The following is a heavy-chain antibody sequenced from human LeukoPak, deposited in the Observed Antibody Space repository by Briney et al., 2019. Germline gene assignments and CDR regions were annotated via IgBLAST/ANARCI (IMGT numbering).Heavy chain of an antibody. V-gene: IGHV1-69*04. CDR2: IIPILGIA. J-gene: IGHJ4*02. CDR3: ARGNYGFSEYFDS. CDR1: GGTFSSYA. D-gene: IGHD4-17*01. Sequence: ASVKVSCKASGGTFSSYAISWVRQAPGQGLEWMGRIIPILGIANYAQKFQGRVTITADKSTSTAYMELSSLRAEDTAVYYCARGNYGFSEYFDSWGQGTLVTVSS.